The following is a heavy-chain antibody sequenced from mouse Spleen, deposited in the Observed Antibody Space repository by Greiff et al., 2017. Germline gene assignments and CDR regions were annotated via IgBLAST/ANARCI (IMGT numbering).Heavy chain of an antibody. CDR3: ARLRGGFHWYFDV. Sequence: EVKLMESGPGLAKPSQTLSLTCSVTGYSITSDYWNWIRKFPGNKLEYMGYISYSGSTYYNPSLKSRISITRDTSKNQYYLQLNSVTTEDTATYYCARLRGGFHWYFDVWGTGTTVTVSS. J-gene: IGHJ1*03. CDR1: GYSITSDY. V-gene: IGHV3-8*01. CDR2: ISYSGST.